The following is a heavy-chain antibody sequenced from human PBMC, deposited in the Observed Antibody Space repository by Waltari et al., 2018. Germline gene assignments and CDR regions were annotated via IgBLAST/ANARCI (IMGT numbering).Heavy chain of an antibody. CDR3: ARDGWELRWGGDAFDI. Sequence: EVQLVESGGGLVQPGGSLSLSCAASGFTFSSYWMHWVGQAPGKGLVWVSRINSDGSSTSYADSVKGRFTISRDNAKNTLYLQMNSLRAEDTAVYYCARDGWELRWGGDAFDIWGQGTMVTVSS. V-gene: IGHV3-74*01. CDR1: GFTFSSYW. CDR2: INSDGSST. J-gene: IGHJ3*02. D-gene: IGHD1-26*01.